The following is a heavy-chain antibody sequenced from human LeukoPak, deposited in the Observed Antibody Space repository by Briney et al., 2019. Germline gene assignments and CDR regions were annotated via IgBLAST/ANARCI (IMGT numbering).Heavy chain of an antibody. Sequence: PSETLSLTCTVSGGSISSSSYYWGWIRQPPGKGPEWIGSIYYSGSTYYNPSLKSRVTISVDTSKNQFSLNLSSVTAADTAVYYCARQEIGLRSFDPWGQGTLVTVSS. J-gene: IGHJ5*02. CDR2: IYYSGST. CDR3: ARQEIGLRSFDP. CDR1: GGSISSSSYY. V-gene: IGHV4-39*01. D-gene: IGHD3/OR15-3a*01.